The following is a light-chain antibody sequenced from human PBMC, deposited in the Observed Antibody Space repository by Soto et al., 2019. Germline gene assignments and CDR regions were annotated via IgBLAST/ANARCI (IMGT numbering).Light chain of an antibody. V-gene: IGKV3-11*01. CDR2: DAS. J-gene: IGKJ4*01. Sequence: EIVLTQSPDTLSLSPGERATLSCRASQSVDNYLAWYQQRPGQAPRLLIYDASNRASGIPARFSGSGSGTDFTLTISSLEPEDFATYYCQQAYSFPLTFGGGTKVEIK. CDR3: QQAYSFPLT. CDR1: QSVDNY.